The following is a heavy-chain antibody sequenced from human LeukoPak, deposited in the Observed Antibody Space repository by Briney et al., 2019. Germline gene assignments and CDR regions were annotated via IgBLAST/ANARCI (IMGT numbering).Heavy chain of an antibody. D-gene: IGHD3-10*01. V-gene: IGHV3-53*01. J-gene: IGHJ4*02. CDR3: ARVGGH. CDR2: IYSGGST. CDR1: GFAFNYAW. Sequence: PGGSLRLSCAASGFAFNYAWVSWVRQAPGKGLESVSVIYSGGSTYYADSVRGRFTISRDNSKNTLYLQMNSLRVEDTAVYYCARVGGHWGQGTLVTVSS.